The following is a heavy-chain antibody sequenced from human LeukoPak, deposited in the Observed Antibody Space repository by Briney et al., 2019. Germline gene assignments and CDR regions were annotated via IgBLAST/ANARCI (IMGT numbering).Heavy chain of an antibody. D-gene: IGHD2-2*01. CDR1: GYPFTGYY. CDR2: INPNSGFT. V-gene: IGHV1-2*02. Sequence: ASVTVSCTASGYPFTGYYLHWVRQAPGQGLEWMGWINPNSGFTNYAQKFQGRVTMTRDTSISTAYMELSRLRSDDTAVYYCARLADCSSSSCRSFDYWGQGTLVTVSS. J-gene: IGHJ4*02. CDR3: ARLADCSSSSCRSFDY.